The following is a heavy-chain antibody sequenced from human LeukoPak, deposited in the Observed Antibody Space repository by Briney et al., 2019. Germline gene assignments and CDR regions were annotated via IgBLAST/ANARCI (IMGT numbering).Heavy chain of an antibody. D-gene: IGHD1-1*01. CDR2: IGTSGDT. V-gene: IGHV3-13*03. CDR3: ASSYWQYNPYKGQGDYYSMDV. J-gene: IGHJ6*03. Sequence: GGSLRLSCAACGFTFTYYDMRRVRQPTGKGLEWVSTIGTSGDTNCPGSVKGQFTISRENVKKSLYLQMNSLRAGDTAVYYCASSYWQYNPYKGQGDYYSMDVWGKGTTVTISS. CDR1: GFTFTYYD.